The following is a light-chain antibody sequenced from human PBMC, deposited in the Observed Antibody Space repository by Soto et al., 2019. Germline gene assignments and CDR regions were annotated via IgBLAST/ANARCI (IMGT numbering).Light chain of an antibody. Sequence: DIQMTQSPSSLSASVGNRVTITCQASQDIATYLNWYQQKPGKAPTLLIYDASNLETGVPSRFSGGGSGTQFTFTISNLQPEDIATYYCQQYDNLPPTWTFGQGTKVDIK. CDR1: QDIATY. CDR3: QQYDNLPPTWT. J-gene: IGKJ1*01. CDR2: DAS. V-gene: IGKV1-33*01.